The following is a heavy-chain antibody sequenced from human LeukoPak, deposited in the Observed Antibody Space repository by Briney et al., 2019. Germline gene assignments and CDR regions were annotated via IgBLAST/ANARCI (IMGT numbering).Heavy chain of an antibody. D-gene: IGHD3-22*01. J-gene: IGHJ4*02. CDR3: AKDSYDTSI. V-gene: IGHV4-59*01. CDR1: GGSISSYY. Sequence: SETLSLTCTVSGGSISSYYWSWIRQPPGKGLEWIGYIYYSGSTYYNPSLRSRVTISVDTSKNQFSLKLSSVTAADTAVYYCAKDSYDTSIWGQGTLVTVSA. CDR2: IYYSGST.